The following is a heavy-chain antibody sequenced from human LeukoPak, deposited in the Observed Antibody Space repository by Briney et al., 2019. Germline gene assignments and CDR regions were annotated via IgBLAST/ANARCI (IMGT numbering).Heavy chain of an antibody. CDR1: GGTFSSDA. V-gene: IGHV1-69*04. D-gene: IGHD5-12*01. J-gene: IGHJ4*02. Sequence: SSVKVSCKASGGTFSSDAISWVRQAPGQGLEWMGRIIPILGIANYAQKFQGRVTITADKSTSTAYMELSSLRSEDTAVYYCARDIPGYSGYDLYFDYWGQGTLVTVSS. CDR3: ARDIPGYSGYDLYFDY. CDR2: IIPILGIA.